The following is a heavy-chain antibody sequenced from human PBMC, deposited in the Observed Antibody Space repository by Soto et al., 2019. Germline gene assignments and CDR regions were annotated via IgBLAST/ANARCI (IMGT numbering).Heavy chain of an antibody. J-gene: IGHJ4*02. V-gene: IGHV1-18*01. Sequence: ASVKVSFKVSGYTFTTYGISWVRQAPGQGLEWMGWISTYNGNTNYAQSLQGRVAMTTDTSTRTAYLDLRSLRSDDTALYYCARDDYGGIFDYWGQGTLVTVSS. CDR2: ISTYNGNT. CDR1: GYTFTTYG. D-gene: IGHD4-17*01. CDR3: ARDDYGGIFDY.